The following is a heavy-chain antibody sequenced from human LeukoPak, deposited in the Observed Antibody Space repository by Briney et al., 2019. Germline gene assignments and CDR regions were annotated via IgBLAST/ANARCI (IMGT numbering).Heavy chain of an antibody. J-gene: IGHJ4*02. CDR2: IRYDGSDN. CDR3: AKDKGPTYYFDY. Sequence: GGSLRLSCAASGFTFSSYGLHWVRQAPGKGPEWVAFIRYDGSDNYYADSVKGRFTISRDNSKNTLYLQMNSLRAEDTAVYYCAKDKGPTYYFDYWGQGTLVTVSS. V-gene: IGHV3-30*02. CDR1: GFTFSSYG.